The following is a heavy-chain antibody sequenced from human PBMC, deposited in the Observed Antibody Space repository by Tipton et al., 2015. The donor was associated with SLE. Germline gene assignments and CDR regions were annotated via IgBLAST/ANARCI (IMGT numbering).Heavy chain of an antibody. CDR1: GGSISSGSYY. CDR2: ISSSSSYT. J-gene: IGHJ4*02. V-gene: IGHV3-11*03. D-gene: IGHD6-13*01. Sequence: SLRLSCTVSGGSISSGSYYWGWIRQAPGKGLEWVSYISSSSSYTNYADSVKGRFTISRDNAKNSLYLQMNSLRAEDTAVYYCARKSIAAVGDYWGQGTLVTVSS. CDR3: ARKSIAAVGDY.